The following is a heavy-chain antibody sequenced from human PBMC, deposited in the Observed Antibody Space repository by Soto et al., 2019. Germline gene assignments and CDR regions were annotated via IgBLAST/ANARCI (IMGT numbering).Heavy chain of an antibody. V-gene: IGHV3-53*01. CDR3: AREGRASIFGVVLLYGMDV. CDR2: IYSGGST. J-gene: IGHJ6*02. Sequence: GGSLGLSCAASGFSVSSNEVSGVRQDPGKGLEWVSVIYSGGSTYYADSVKGRFTISRDNSKNTLYLQMNSLRAEDTAVYYCAREGRASIFGVVLLYGMDVWGQGTTVTVSS. CDR1: GFSVSSNE. D-gene: IGHD3-3*01.